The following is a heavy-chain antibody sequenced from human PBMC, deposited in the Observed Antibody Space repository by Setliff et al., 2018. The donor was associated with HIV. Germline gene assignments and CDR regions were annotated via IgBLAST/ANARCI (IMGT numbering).Heavy chain of an antibody. CDR3: ARGNPDYDILTGYWSHYFDY. Sequence: ASVKVSCKASGNSFISHYIHWVRQVPGQGLDWMGIISPSDGSTVYTQKFQGRVTMTRDTSTSIVYMELSSLRSEDTAVYYCARGNPDYDILTGYWSHYFDYWGQGTLVTVSS. J-gene: IGHJ4*02. CDR1: GNSFISHY. CDR2: ISPSDGST. V-gene: IGHV1-46*01. D-gene: IGHD3-9*01.